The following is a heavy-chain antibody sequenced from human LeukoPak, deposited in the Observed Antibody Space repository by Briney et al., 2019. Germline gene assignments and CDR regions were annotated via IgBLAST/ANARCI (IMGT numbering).Heavy chain of an antibody. Sequence: PGGSLRLSCAASGFTFDDYAMHWVRQAPGKGLEWVSGISWNSGSIGYADSVKGRFTISRDNSKNTLYLQMNSLRAEDTAVYYCASDIVVVVAATRDYWGQGTLVTVSS. V-gene: IGHV3-9*01. CDR1: GFTFDDYA. CDR3: ASDIVVVVAATRDY. D-gene: IGHD2-15*01. J-gene: IGHJ4*02. CDR2: ISWNSGSI.